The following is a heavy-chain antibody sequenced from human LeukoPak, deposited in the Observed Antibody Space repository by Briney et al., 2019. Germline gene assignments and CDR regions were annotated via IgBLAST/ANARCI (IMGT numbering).Heavy chain of an antibody. CDR1: GYSISSGYY. Sequence: LETLPLTCAVSGYSISSGYYWGWIRQPPGKGLEWIGSIYHSGSTYYNPSLKSRVTISVDTSKNQFSLKLSSVTAADTAVYYCARVPQYYYDSSGYSDYWGQGTLVTVSS. CDR3: ARVPQYYYDSSGYSDY. V-gene: IGHV4-38-2*01. D-gene: IGHD3-22*01. CDR2: IYHSGST. J-gene: IGHJ4*02.